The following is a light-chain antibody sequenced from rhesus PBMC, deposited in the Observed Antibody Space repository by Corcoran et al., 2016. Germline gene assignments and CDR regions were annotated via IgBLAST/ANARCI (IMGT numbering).Light chain of an antibody. CDR3: QQESNWPRT. Sequence: EMVMTQSPATLSLSPGERATLSCRASQSVSRNLAWYQQKPGQAPRLLIYDASNRVTGIPDRFSGGGSGTDFTLTISSLEPEDVGVYYCQQESNWPRTFGQGTKVEIK. J-gene: IGKJ1*01. CDR2: DAS. CDR1: QSVSRN. V-gene: IGKV3-35*01.